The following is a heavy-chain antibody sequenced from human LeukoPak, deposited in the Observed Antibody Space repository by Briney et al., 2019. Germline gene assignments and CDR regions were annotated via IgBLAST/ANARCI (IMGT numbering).Heavy chain of an antibody. D-gene: IGHD5-18*01. CDR3: AESNGYSYGYFDY. CDR1: GGSISSSSYY. J-gene: IGHJ4*02. Sequence: QSSETLSLTCTVSGGSISSSSYYWGWIRQPPGKGLEWIGSIYYSGSTYYNPSLKSRVTISVDMSKNQFSLKLSSVTAADTAVYYCAESNGYSYGYFDYWGQGTLVTVSS. V-gene: IGHV4-39*01. CDR2: IYYSGST.